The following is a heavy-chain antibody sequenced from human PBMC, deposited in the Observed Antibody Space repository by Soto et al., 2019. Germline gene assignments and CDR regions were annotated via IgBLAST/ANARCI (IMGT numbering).Heavy chain of an antibody. D-gene: IGHD3-9*01. J-gene: IGHJ4*02. V-gene: IGHV4-4*07. CDR2: IYSSGET. Sequence: SETLSLTXTVSSDSISGLYWTWIRQPAGKGLEWIGRIYSSGETNYNPSLTGRVIMSLDTSKNQFSLNLTSVTAADTAVYHCARASQCKSYFDCFAWLDYWGQGTLVTV. CDR3: ARASQCKSYFDCFAWLDY. CDR1: SDSISGLY.